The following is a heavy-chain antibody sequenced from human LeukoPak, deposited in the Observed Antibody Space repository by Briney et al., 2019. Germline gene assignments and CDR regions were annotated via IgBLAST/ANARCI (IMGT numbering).Heavy chain of an antibody. Sequence: PGGSLRLSCAASGFTFSSYAMSWVRQAPGKGLEWVSVISGSGGSTYYADSVKGRFTISRDNSKNTLYLQMNSLRAEDTAVYYCAKEPVTRIAVAGYFDYWGQGTLVTVSS. V-gene: IGHV3-23*01. D-gene: IGHD6-19*01. CDR3: AKEPVTRIAVAGYFDY. CDR1: GFTFSSYA. CDR2: ISGSGGST. J-gene: IGHJ4*02.